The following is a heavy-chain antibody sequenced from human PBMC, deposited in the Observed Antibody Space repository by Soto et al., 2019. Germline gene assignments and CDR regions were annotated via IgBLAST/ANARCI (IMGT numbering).Heavy chain of an antibody. CDR2: INHSGST. CDR3: ASGREELLRAFDI. J-gene: IGHJ3*02. Sequence: SETLSLTCAVYGGSFSGYYWSWIRQPPGKGLEWIGEINHSGSTNYNPSLKSRVTISVDTSKNQFSLKLSSVTAADTAVYYCASGREELLRAFDIWGQGTMVTVSS. D-gene: IGHD2-15*01. V-gene: IGHV4-34*01. CDR1: GGSFSGYY.